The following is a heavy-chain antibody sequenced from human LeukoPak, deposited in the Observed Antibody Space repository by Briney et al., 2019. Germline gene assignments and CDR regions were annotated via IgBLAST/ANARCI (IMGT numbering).Heavy chain of an antibody. V-gene: IGHV1-69*01. J-gene: IGHJ5*02. D-gene: IGHD1-26*01. CDR2: IIPIFGTA. Sequence: ASVNVSCKASGGTFSSYAISWVRQAPGQGLEWMGGIIPIFGTANYAQKFQGRVTITADESTSTAYMELSSLRSEDTAVYYCARVGSALPIVGATWFDPWGQGTLVTVSS. CDR3: ARVGSALPIVGATWFDP. CDR1: GGTFSSYA.